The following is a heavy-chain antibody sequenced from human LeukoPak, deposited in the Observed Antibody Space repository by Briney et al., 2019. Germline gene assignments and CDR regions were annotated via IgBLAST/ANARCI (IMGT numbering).Heavy chain of an antibody. CDR3: ARDSRVGPTGRYYFDY. D-gene: IGHD1-26*01. J-gene: IGHJ4*02. CDR1: GSSIRSGGYY. Sequence: SETLSLTCTVSGSSIRSGGYYWSWIRQHPGKGLEWIGYIYYSGSTYYNPSLKSRLTISVDTSKNQFSLKLSSVTAADTAVYYCARDSRVGPTGRYYFDYWGQGTLVTVSS. CDR2: IYYSGST. V-gene: IGHV4-31*03.